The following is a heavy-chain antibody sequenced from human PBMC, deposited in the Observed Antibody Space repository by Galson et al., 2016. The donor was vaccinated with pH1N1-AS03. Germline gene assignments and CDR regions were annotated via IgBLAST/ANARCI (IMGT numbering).Heavy chain of an antibody. CDR2: IQTTGNT. D-gene: IGHD3-3*01. CDR3: ARDPPLEIGWYFDL. Sequence: LSLTCTVSGDSTFDYYWNWIRQPPGKGLEWIGYIQTTGNTKYNPSLKSRVTMSIDTSKNQFSLHLMSVTAADTALYYCARDPPLEIGWYFDLWGRGTLATVSS. J-gene: IGHJ2*01. V-gene: IGHV4-4*09. CDR1: GDSTFDYY.